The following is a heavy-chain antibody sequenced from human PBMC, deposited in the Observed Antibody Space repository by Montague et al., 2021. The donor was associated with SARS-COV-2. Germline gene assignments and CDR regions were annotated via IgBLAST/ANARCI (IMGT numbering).Heavy chain of an antibody. V-gene: IGHV4-34*01. D-gene: IGHD3-3*01. CDR3: ARGQVTIFGVLIMLPAAGALGI. J-gene: IGHJ3*02. CDR1: DGSFSGYY. CDR2: INHSGST. Sequence: SETLSLTCAVYDGSFSGYYWSWIRQPPGKGLEWIGEINHSGSTNYNPSLKSRVTISVDTSKNQFSLKLDSVSAADTAVYYCARGQVTIFGVLIMLPAAGALGIWGQGTMVTASS.